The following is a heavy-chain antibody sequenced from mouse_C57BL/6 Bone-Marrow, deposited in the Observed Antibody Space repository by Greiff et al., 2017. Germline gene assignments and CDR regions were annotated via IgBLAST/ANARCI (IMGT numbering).Heavy chain of an antibody. CDR3: ARKGREGYFDV. V-gene: IGHV2-2*01. CDR2: IWSGGST. CDR1: GFSLTSYG. Sequence: VKVVESGPGLVQPSQSLSITCTVSGFSLTSYGVHWVRQSPGKGLEWLGVIWSGGSTDYNAAFISRLSISKDNSKSQVFFKMNSLQADDTAIYYCARKGREGYFDVWGTGTTVTVSS. J-gene: IGHJ1*03.